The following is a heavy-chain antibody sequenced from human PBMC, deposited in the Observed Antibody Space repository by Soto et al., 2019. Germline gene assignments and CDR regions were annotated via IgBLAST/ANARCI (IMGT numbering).Heavy chain of an antibody. CDR3: AREVNSSPARGPNWFDP. V-gene: IGHV4-4*02. J-gene: IGHJ5*02. CDR1: GDSINNSHW. Sequence: QVQLQESGPGLVQPSGTLSLTCAVSGDSINNSHWWSWVRQTPGKGLEWIVETYHSGTTNYNTSLKTRVTISIDKSKNQFSLKMNSVTAADTAVYYCAREVNSSPARGPNWFDPWGQGTLVTVSS. CDR2: TYHSGTT. D-gene: IGHD6-13*01.